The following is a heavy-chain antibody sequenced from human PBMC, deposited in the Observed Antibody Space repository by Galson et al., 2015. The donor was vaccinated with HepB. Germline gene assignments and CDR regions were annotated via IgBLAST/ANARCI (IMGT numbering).Heavy chain of an antibody. Sequence: SLRLSCAASGFTFSSYSMNWVRQAPGKGLEWVSSISSSSSHIYYADSVKGRFTISRDNAKNSLYLQMNSLRAEDTAVYYCARSPSGDDYGDYVGYFDYWGQGTLVTVSS. CDR2: ISSSSSHI. J-gene: IGHJ4*02. CDR1: GFTFSSYS. D-gene: IGHD4-17*01. CDR3: ARSPSGDDYGDYVGYFDY. V-gene: IGHV3-21*01.